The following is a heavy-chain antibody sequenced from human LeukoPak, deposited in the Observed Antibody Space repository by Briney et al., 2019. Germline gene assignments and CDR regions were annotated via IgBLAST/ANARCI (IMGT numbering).Heavy chain of an antibody. Sequence: ASVKVSCKASGYTFTGYYMHWVRQAPGQGLEWMGWINPNSGGTNYAQKFQGRVTMTRDTSISTAYMELSRLRSDDTAVYYCAREGNWNQRGWFDPWGQGTLVTVSS. V-gene: IGHV1-2*02. D-gene: IGHD1-20*01. CDR3: AREGNWNQRGWFDP. J-gene: IGHJ5*02. CDR2: INPNSGGT. CDR1: GYTFTGYY.